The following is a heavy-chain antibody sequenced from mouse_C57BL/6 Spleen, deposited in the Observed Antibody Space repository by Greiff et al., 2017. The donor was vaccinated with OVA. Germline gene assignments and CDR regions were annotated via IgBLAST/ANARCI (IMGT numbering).Heavy chain of an antibody. V-gene: IGHV1-50*01. CDR2: IDPSDSYT. D-gene: IGHD1-1*01. Sequence: QVQLQQPGAELVKPGASVKLSCKASGYTFTSYWMQWVKQRPGQGLEWIGEIDPSDSYTNYNQKFKGKATLTVDTSYSTAYMQLSSLTSEDSAVYYCARNYGSFYYFDYWGQGTTLTVSS. CDR3: ARNYGSFYYFDY. J-gene: IGHJ2*01. CDR1: GYTFTSYW.